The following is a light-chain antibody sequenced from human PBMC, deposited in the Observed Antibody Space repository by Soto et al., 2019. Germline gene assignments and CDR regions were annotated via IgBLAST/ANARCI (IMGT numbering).Light chain of an antibody. CDR2: LGD. J-gene: IGLJ1*01. CDR3: AAWDDNPNADV. Sequence: QSVLTQPPSASSTPGQTVTISCSGSTSNIGTFYVYWYQHLPGTAPKLLIYLGDQRASGVSDRFSGSKSGTSASLAINGLRSDDEADYYCAAWDDNPNADVFGSGTKLTVL. V-gene: IGLV1-47*02. CDR1: TSNIGTFY.